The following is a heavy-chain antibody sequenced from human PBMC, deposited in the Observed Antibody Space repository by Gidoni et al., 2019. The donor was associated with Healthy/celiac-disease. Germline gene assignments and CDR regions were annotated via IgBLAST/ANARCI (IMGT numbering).Heavy chain of an antibody. V-gene: IGHV3-33*01. CDR3: AVTTVY. D-gene: IGHD4-17*01. J-gene: IGHJ4*02. Sequence: QVELVESGGGVVQHGRSLRLYCAESGFTFSSYGMHWVRQAPGKGLAWVAVIWYDGSNKYYADSVKGRFTISRDNSKNTLYLQMNSLRAEDTAVYYCAVTTVYWGQGTLVTVSS. CDR1: GFTFSSYG. CDR2: IWYDGSNK.